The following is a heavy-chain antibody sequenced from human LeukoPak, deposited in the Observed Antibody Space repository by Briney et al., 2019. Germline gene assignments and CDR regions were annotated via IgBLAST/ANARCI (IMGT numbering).Heavy chain of an antibody. V-gene: IGHV3-21*06. CDR3: ARGRSITLLRGVAMSDGFDI. CDR1: GFTFSNYG. J-gene: IGHJ3*02. D-gene: IGHD3-10*01. CDR2: TDTSGRYV. Sequence: PGGSLRLSCAASGFTFSNYGVNWVRQAPGKGLEWVSFTDTSGRYVYYGDSVKGRFTISRDNAKNLLFLQMSGLRAEDTALYYCARGRSITLLRGVAMSDGFDIWGQGAMVAVSS.